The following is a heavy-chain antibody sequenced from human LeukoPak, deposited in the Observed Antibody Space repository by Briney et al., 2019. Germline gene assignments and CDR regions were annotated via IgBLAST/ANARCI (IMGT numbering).Heavy chain of an antibody. V-gene: IGHV3-30*03. CDR3: ARDNQLLWFGELPD. CDR2: ISYDGSNK. Sequence: GGSLRLSCAASGFTFSSYDMHWVRQAPGKGLEWVAVISYDGSNKYYADSVKGRFTISRDNSKNTLYLQMNSLRAEDTAVYYCARDNQLLWFGELPDWGQGTLVTVSS. J-gene: IGHJ4*02. CDR1: GFTFSSYD. D-gene: IGHD3-10*01.